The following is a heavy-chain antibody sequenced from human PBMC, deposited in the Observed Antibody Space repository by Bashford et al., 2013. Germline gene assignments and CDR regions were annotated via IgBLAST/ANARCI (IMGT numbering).Heavy chain of an antibody. J-gene: IGHJ5*02. CDR3: ARHAGIVGATRCDL. CDR2: SIIVEAP. V-gene: IGHV4-34*01. CDR1: VGPSVVTS. D-gene: IGHD1-26*01. Sequence: SETLSLTCAVYVGPSVVTSGAGSASPQVRDWSGLGKSIIVEAPTTARPSQSRATFAIDTSKSQFSLTLTSVTAADTAVYYCARHAGIVGATRCDLWGQGALVTVSS.